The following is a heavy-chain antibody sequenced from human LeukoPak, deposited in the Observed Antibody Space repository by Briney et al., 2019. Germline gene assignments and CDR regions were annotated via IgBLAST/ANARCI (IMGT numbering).Heavy chain of an antibody. CDR1: GGSFSGYY. Sequence: PSETLSLTCAVYGGSFSGYYWSWIRQPPGKGLEWIGEINHSGSTNYNPSLESRVTISVDTSKNQFSLKLSSVTAADTAVYYCARARWNVFDYWGQGTLVTVSS. D-gene: IGHD1-1*01. V-gene: IGHV4-34*01. J-gene: IGHJ4*02. CDR3: ARARWNVFDY. CDR2: INHSGST.